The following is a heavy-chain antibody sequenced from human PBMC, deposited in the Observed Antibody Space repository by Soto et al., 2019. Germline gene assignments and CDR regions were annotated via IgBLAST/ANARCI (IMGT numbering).Heavy chain of an antibody. J-gene: IGHJ3*02. D-gene: IGHD4-4*01. Sequence: ASVKLSCKASGYIFSDYGSTWVRQAPGQGLEWMGWISAYNGNTDYAQKFQDRLTLATDTSTSTAYMELRSLRSDDTALYYCARPVTSPDHLDIWGQGTMVTVSS. CDR2: ISAYNGNT. V-gene: IGHV1-18*01. CDR1: GYIFSDYG. CDR3: ARPVTSPDHLDI.